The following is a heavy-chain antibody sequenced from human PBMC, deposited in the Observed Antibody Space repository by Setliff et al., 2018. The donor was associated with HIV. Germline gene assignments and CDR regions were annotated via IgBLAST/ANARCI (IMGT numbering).Heavy chain of an antibody. CDR3: ARAYFGSGIYY. V-gene: IGHV4-34*12. CDR1: GGSFSGYY. CDR2: IIHSGGT. Sequence: SETLSLTCAVYGGSFSGYYWTWIRQPPGRGLEWIGEIIHSGGTNYNRSLKSRVTISVDTSKNQFSLKMYSVTAADTAVYYCARAYFGSGIYYWGQGTLVTVSS. D-gene: IGHD3-10*01. J-gene: IGHJ4*02.